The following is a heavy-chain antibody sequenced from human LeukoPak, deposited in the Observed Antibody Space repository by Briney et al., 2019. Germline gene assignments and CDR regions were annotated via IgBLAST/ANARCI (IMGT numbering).Heavy chain of an antibody. J-gene: IGHJ6*02. D-gene: IGHD1-26*01. V-gene: IGHV4-34*01. CDR1: GGSFSGYC. CDR2: INHSGST. CDR3: ARGPEVGATKDYYYYGMDV. Sequence: SETLSLTCAAYGGSFSGYCWSWIRQPPGKGLEWIGEINHSGSTNYNPSLKSRVTISVDTSKNQFSLKLSSVTAADTAVYYCARGPEVGATKDYYYYGMDVWGQGTTVTVSS.